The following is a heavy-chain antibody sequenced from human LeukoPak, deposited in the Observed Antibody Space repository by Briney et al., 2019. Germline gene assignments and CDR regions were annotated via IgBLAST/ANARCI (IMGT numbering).Heavy chain of an antibody. V-gene: IGHV3-33*01. CDR1: GFTFSNYG. CDR3: ARGGYSDYDSRLFQH. D-gene: IGHD5-12*01. CDR2: IWYDGSNK. Sequence: PGGSLRLSCATSGFTFSNYGLHWVRQAPGKGPEWVALIWYDGSNKHYADSVKGRFTISRDNSKNTLYLQMNSLRVEDTAVYYCARGGYSDYDSRLFQHWGQGTLVTVSS. J-gene: IGHJ1*01.